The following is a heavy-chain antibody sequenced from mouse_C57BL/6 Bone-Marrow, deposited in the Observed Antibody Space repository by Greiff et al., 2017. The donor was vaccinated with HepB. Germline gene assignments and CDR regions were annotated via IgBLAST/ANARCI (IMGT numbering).Heavy chain of an antibody. D-gene: IGHD2-5*01. CDR1: GYTFTSYG. V-gene: IGHV1-81*01. J-gene: IGHJ1*03. CDR3: ARSYSNYVDFDV. Sequence: VQLQQSGAELARPGASVKLSCKASGYTFTSYGISWVKQRTGQGLEWIGEIYPRSGNTYYNEKFKGKATLTADKSSSTAYMELRSLTSEDSAVYFCARSYSNYVDFDVWGTGTTVTVSS. CDR2: IYPRSGNT.